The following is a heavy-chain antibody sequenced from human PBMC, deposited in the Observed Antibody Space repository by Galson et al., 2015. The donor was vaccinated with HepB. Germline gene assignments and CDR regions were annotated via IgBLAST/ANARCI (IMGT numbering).Heavy chain of an antibody. CDR2: ISSSSSYI. CDR3: ARGYSGSYYVDY. CDR1: GFTFSSYS. J-gene: IGHJ4*02. D-gene: IGHD1-26*01. Sequence: SLRLSCAASGFTFSSYSMNWVRQAPGKGLEWVSSISSSSSYIYYADSVKGRLTISRDNAKNSLYLQMNSLRAEDTAVYYCARGYSGSYYVDYWGQGTLVTVSS. V-gene: IGHV3-21*01.